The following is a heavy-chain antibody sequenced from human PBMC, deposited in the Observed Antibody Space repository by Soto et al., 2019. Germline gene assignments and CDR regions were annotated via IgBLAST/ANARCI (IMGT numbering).Heavy chain of an antibody. CDR3: ARSPNYYYYGFDV. J-gene: IGHJ6*02. D-gene: IGHD3-10*01. V-gene: IGHV4-61*08. CDR2: IYYSGST. CDR1: GCPGSSGDYF. Sequence: XETLSLTCTVSGCPGSSGDYFWSWLRQSPGKRLEWIAYIYYSGSTNYNPSLKSRATISVDTSKSQVSLTLTSMTAADAALYYCARSPNYYYYGFDVWGQETAVTVS.